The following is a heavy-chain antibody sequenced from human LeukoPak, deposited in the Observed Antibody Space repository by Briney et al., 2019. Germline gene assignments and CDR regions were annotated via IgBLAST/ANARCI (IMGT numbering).Heavy chain of an antibody. Sequence: GRSLRLSCAASGFTFDDYAMHSGRQAPGEGLEWVSGISLNSGSIGYADSVKGRFTISRDNAKNSLYLQMNSLRAEDTALYYCAKYGLELEISAAFAIWGQGTMVTVSS. J-gene: IGHJ3*02. V-gene: IGHV3-9*01. CDR3: AKYGLELEISAAFAI. D-gene: IGHD3-3*01. CDR2: ISLNSGSI. CDR1: GFTFDDYA.